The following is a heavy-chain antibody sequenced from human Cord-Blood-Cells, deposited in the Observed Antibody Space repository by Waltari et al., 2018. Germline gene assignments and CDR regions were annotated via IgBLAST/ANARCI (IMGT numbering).Heavy chain of an antibody. V-gene: IGHV4-38-2*01. J-gene: IGHJ4*02. Sequence: QVQLQESGPGLVKPSETLSLTCAVSGYSISSGYYWGWTRQPPGKGLEWIGSIYHSGSTYYNPSLKSRVTISVDTSKNQFSLKLSSVTAADTAVYYCARASSSWYYFDYWGQGTLVTVSS. CDR2: IYHSGST. D-gene: IGHD6-13*01. CDR1: GYSISSGYY. CDR3: ARASSSWYYFDY.